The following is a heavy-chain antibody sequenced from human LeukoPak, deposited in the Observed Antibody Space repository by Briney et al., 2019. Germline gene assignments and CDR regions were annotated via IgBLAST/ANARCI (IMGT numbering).Heavy chain of an antibody. CDR2: ISGSGGST. J-gene: IGHJ5*02. V-gene: IGHV3-23*01. D-gene: IGHD3-9*01. CDR3: AKDPTYYDILTGYPS. Sequence: GGSLRLSCAASGFTFSSYAVSWVRQAPGKGLEWVSAISGSGGSTYYADSVKGRFTISRDNSQNTLYLQMNSLRAEDTAVYYCAKDPTYYDILTGYPSWGQGTLVTVSS. CDR1: GFTFSSYA.